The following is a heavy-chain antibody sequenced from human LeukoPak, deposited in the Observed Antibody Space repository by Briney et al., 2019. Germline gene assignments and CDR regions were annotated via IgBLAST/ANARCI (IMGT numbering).Heavy chain of an antibody. CDR1: GGSISSSSYY. CDR3: ARHWGSSPGPNDY. Sequence: SETLSLTCTVSGGSISSSSYYWGWIRQPPGKGLEWIESIYYSGSTYYNPSLKSRVTISVDTSKNQFSLKLSSVTAADTAVYYCARHWGSSPGPNDYWGQGTLVTVSS. CDR2: IYYSGST. J-gene: IGHJ4*02. V-gene: IGHV4-39*01. D-gene: IGHD6-6*01.